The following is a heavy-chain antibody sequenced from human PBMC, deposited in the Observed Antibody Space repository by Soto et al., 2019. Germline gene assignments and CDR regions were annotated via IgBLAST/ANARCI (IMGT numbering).Heavy chain of an antibody. J-gene: IGHJ4*02. CDR3: ARHPRSYPTRYYFDY. Sequence: LKISCKGSGYSFTSYWISWVRQMPGKGLEWMGRIDPSDSYTNYSPSFQGHVTISADKSISTAYLQWSSLKASDTAMYYCARHPRSYPTRYYFDYWGQGTLVTVSS. D-gene: IGHD3-10*01. V-gene: IGHV5-10-1*01. CDR1: GYSFTSYW. CDR2: IDPSDSYT.